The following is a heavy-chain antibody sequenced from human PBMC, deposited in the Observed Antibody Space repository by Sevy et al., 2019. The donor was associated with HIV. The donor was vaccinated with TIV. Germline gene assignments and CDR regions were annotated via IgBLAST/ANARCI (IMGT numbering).Heavy chain of an antibody. Sequence: GGSLRLSCAASGFTYNGYGMRWVRQAPGKGLEWVAVIWYDGSNKDYADSVKGRFTISRDNSKNTLYLQMNNLRAEDTPVYYCARESIAVAGIGYYFHYWGQGTLVTVSS. V-gene: IGHV3-33*01. D-gene: IGHD6-19*01. J-gene: IGHJ4*02. CDR2: IWYDGSNK. CDR1: GFTYNGYG. CDR3: ARESIAVAGIGYYFHY.